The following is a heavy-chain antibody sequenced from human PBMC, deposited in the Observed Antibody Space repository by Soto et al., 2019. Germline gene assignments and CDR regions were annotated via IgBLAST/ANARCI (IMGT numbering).Heavy chain of an antibody. CDR1: GGSISSYY. Sequence: SETLSLTCTVSGGSISSYYWSWIRQPPGKGLEWIGYIYYSGSTNYNPSLKSRVTISVDTSKNQFSLKLSSVTAADTAVYYCARLHLGEVILFDYWGQGTLVTVSS. D-gene: IGHD3-3*01. J-gene: IGHJ4*02. CDR2: IYYSGST. CDR3: ARLHLGEVILFDY. V-gene: IGHV4-59*08.